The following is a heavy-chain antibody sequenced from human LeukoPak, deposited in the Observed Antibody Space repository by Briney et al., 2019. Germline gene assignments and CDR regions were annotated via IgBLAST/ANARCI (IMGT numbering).Heavy chain of an antibody. J-gene: IGHJ6*04. CDR3: ARGAYSRSLPLDV. D-gene: IGHD6-6*01. CDR1: GRSISSSSYY. V-gene: IGHV4-39*07. CDR2: IYYSGST. Sequence: SETLSLTCTVSGRSISSSSYYWGWIRQPPGKGLECIGSIYYSGSTFYSPSLKSRLTISVDTSKNQFYLKLTSVTAAVSAVYCWARGAYSRSLPLDVWGKGTTVIVSS.